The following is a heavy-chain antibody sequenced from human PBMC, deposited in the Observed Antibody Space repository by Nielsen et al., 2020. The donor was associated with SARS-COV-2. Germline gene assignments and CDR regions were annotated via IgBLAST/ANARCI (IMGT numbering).Heavy chain of an antibody. CDR2: ISSSGSTI. CDR1: GFTFSDYY. CDR3: ARDSSPIVVVPAATGALDY. V-gene: IGHV3-11*01. Sequence: GGSLRLSCAASGFTFSDYYMSWIRQAPGKGLEWVSYISSSGSTIYYADSVKGRFTISRDNAKNSLYLQMNSLRAEDTAVYYCARDSSPIVVVPAATGALDYWGQGTLVTVSS. D-gene: IGHD2-2*01. J-gene: IGHJ4*02.